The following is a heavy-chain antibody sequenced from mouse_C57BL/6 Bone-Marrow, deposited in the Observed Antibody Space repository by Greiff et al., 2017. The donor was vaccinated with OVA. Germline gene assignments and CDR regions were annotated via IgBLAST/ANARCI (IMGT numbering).Heavy chain of an antibody. CDR3: ARGDDGYSGFAY. D-gene: IGHD2-3*01. Sequence: QVHVKQSGAELVKPGASVKLSCKASGYTFTSYWMHWVKQRPGQGLEWIGMIHPNSGSTNYNEKFKSKATLTVDKSSSTAYMQLSSLTSEDSAVYYCARGDDGYSGFAYWGQGTLVTVSA. J-gene: IGHJ3*01. V-gene: IGHV1-64*01. CDR2: IHPNSGST. CDR1: GYTFTSYW.